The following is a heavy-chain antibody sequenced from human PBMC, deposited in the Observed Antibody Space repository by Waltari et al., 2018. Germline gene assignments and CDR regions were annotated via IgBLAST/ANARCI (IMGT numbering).Heavy chain of an antibody. CDR1: GFTFSSYS. CDR2: ISSSSSTI. V-gene: IGHV3-48*04. CDR3: AKGSRFLEWLFPFDY. D-gene: IGHD3-3*01. Sequence: EVQLVESGGGLVQPGGSLRLSCAASGFTFSSYSMNWVRQDPGKGLEWVSYISSSSSTIYYADSVKGRFTISRDNAKNSLYLQMNSLRAEDTAVYYCAKGSRFLEWLFPFDYWGQGTLVTVSS. J-gene: IGHJ4*02.